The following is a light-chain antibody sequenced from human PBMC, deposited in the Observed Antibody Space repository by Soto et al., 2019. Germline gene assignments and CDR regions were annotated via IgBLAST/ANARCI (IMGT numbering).Light chain of an antibody. CDR2: RNN. CDR3: AALDASRIGPDWV. CDR1: SSNIGSNY. J-gene: IGLJ3*02. Sequence: QSVLTQPPSASGTPGQRVTISCSGSSSNIGSNYVYWYQQLPGTAPKLLIYRNNQRPSGVPDRFSGSKSGTSASPAISGLRSEDEADYYCAALDASRIGPDWVFGGGTKVTVL. V-gene: IGLV1-47*01.